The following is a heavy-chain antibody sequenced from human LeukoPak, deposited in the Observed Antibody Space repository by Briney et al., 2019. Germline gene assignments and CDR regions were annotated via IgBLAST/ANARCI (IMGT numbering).Heavy chain of an antibody. J-gene: IGHJ6*03. Sequence: SETLSLTCAVYGGSFNIYYWSLIRQSPEKGLEWIGEMNDGGTINYNPSLLSRVTISLDRSKNQFSLKLTSVTTADTAVYYCARRWNYGRNYYIDVWGNGATVSVSS. CDR1: GGSFNIYY. CDR2: MNDGGTI. D-gene: IGHD1-7*01. V-gene: IGHV4-34*01. CDR3: ARRWNYGRNYYIDV.